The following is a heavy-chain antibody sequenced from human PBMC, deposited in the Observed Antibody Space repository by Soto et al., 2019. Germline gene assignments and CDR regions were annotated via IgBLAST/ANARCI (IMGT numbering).Heavy chain of an antibody. D-gene: IGHD1-20*01. CDR1: GGTFSSYT. Sequence: QVQLVQSGAEVKKPGSSVKVSCKASGGTFSSYTISWVRQAPGQGLEWMGRIIPILGIANYAQKFQGRVTITADKSARTAYMELSSRRSEDTAVYYCARGGPITGWFDPWGQGTLVTVSS. CDR3: ARGGPITGWFDP. J-gene: IGHJ5*02. V-gene: IGHV1-69*02. CDR2: IIPILGIA.